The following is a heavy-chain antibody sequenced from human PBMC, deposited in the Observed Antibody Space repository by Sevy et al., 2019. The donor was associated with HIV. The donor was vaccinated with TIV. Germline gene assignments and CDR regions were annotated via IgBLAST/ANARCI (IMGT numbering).Heavy chain of an antibody. Sequence: GGSLRLSCAASGFAFSDYAMHWVRQAPGKGLEWVAAISYAGDNKYFADSVKGRFTVSKDISKNTLYLEMNSLRAEDTAVYYCAKAHADCSGGTCYTAHYYYDMDVWGRGATVTVSS. J-gene: IGHJ6*02. D-gene: IGHD2-15*01. CDR1: GFAFSDYA. CDR2: ISYAGDNK. CDR3: AKAHADCSGGTCYTAHYYYDMDV. V-gene: IGHV3-30*18.